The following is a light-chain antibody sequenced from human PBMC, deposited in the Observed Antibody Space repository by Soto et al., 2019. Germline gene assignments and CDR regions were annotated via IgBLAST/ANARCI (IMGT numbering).Light chain of an antibody. V-gene: IGLV2-23*01. CDR3: CSYAGSSTYYV. Sequence: QSVLTHPASVSGSPGQSVTISCHGTSIDGGNYNLVSWYQQHPGKAPKLMIYEGSKRPSGVSNRFSASTSGNTASLTISGLQAEDEADYYCCSYAGSSTYYVFGTGTKVTVL. CDR1: SIDGGNYNL. CDR2: EGS. J-gene: IGLJ1*01.